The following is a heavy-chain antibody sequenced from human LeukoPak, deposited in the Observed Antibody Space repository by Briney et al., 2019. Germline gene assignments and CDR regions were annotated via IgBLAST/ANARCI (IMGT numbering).Heavy chain of an antibody. CDR3: ARDHNXYDSSGYYPI. J-gene: IGHJ3*02. Sequence: VSVKVSCKASGYTFTGYYMHWVRQAPGQGLEWMGWINPNSGGTNYAQKFQGRVTMTRDTSISTAYMELSRLRSDDTAVYYCARDHNXYDSSGYYPIWGQGTMVTVS. CDR2: INPNSGGT. CDR1: GYTFTGYY. V-gene: IGHV1-2*02. D-gene: IGHD3-22*01.